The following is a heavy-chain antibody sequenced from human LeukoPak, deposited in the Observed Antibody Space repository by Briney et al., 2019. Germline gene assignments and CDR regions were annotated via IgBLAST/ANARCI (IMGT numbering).Heavy chain of an antibody. CDR3: AREGDEGYLFDY. J-gene: IGHJ4*02. CDR1: GDSVSSNSAA. CDR2: TYYRSKWYY. Sequence: SQTLSLTCAISGDSVSSNSAAWSWIRQSPSRGLEWLGRTYYRSKWYYGYAVSVKSRITINPDTSKNQFSLQLNSVTPEDTAVYYCAREGDEGYLFDYWGQGTLVTVSS. V-gene: IGHV6-1*01. D-gene: IGHD5-24*01.